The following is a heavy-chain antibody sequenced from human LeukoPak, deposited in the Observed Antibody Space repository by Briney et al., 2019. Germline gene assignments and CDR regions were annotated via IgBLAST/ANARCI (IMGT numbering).Heavy chain of an antibody. CDR3: ARDLAGAGSFDY. Sequence: GASVKVSCKASGYTFTGYYMHWVRQAPGQGLEWMGWINPNSGGTNYAQKFQGRVTMTRDTSISTAYTELSRLRSHDTAVYYCARDLAGAGSFDYWGQGTLVTVSS. CDR2: INPNSGGT. J-gene: IGHJ4*02. V-gene: IGHV1-2*02. D-gene: IGHD6-13*01. CDR1: GYTFTGYY.